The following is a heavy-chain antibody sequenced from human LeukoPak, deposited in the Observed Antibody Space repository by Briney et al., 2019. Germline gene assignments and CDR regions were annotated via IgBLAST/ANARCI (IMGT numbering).Heavy chain of an antibody. D-gene: IGHD6-19*01. CDR1: GFTFSRSW. J-gene: IGHJ3*02. Sequence: GSLRLSCAASGFTFSRSWMSWVRQAPGKGLEWVANIKPDGSEKYYVDSVKGRFTISRDNAKNSLYLQMNSLRAEDTAVYYCARGSRGWPSDAFDIWGQGTMVTVSS. CDR3: ARGSRGWPSDAFDI. V-gene: IGHV3-7*01. CDR2: IKPDGSEK.